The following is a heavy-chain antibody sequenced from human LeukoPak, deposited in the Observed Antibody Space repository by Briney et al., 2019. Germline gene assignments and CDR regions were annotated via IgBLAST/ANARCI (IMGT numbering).Heavy chain of an antibody. CDR1: GFTVSSNY. J-gene: IGHJ3*02. CDR2: IYSGGST. CDR3: ARGLAAAGDAFDI. Sequence: SGGSLRLSCAASGFTVSSNYMSWVRQAPGKGLEWVSVIYSGGSTYYADSVKGRFTISRDNSKNTLYLQMNSLRAEDTAVYYCARGLAAAGDAFDIWGQGTMVTVSS. V-gene: IGHV3-53*01. D-gene: IGHD6-13*01.